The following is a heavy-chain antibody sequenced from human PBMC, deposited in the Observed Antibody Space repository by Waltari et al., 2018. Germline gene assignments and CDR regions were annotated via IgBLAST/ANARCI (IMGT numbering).Heavy chain of an antibody. CDR2: IYYSGST. CDR3: ARARCSTSSCLFVSGFDP. V-gene: IGHV4-39*01. CDR1: SVSLNSGY. D-gene: IGHD6-13*01. J-gene: IGHJ5*02. Sequence: QLHLQESGPGLVEPSGTLYLPCSVSSVSLNSGYWGWIRQPPGKGLEWLGNIYYSGSTSYSPSLDSRIAISVDTSRNQFFLSLTSVTAADTAVYYCARARCSTSSCLFVSGFDPWGQGILVTVAS.